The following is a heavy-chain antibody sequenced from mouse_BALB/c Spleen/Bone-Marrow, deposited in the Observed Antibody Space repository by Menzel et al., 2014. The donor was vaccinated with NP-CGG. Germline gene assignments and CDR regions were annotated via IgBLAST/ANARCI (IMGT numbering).Heavy chain of an antibody. CDR2: INPSNGGT. Sequence: QVTLKECGAELVKPGASVKLSCKASGYSFXRYYMYWVKQRPGQGLEWIGEINPSNGGTNFNEKFKSKATLTVDKSSSTAYMQFSSLTSEDSAVYYCTRSNYGYWYFDVWGAGTTVTVSS. V-gene: IGHV1S81*02. D-gene: IGHD1-1*01. CDR1: GYSFXRYY. J-gene: IGHJ1*01. CDR3: TRSNYGYWYFDV.